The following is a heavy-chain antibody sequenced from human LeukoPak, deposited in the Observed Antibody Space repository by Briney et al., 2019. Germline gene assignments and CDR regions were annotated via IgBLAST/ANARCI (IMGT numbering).Heavy chain of an antibody. D-gene: IGHD6-13*01. Sequence: GGSLRLSCAASGFTFSSYSMNRVRQAPGKGLEWVSYISSSSSTIYYADSVKGRFTISRDNAKNSLYLQMNSLRAEDTAVYYCARGAGIAAAGIGGDYWGQGTLVTVSS. CDR1: GFTFSSYS. J-gene: IGHJ4*02. CDR2: ISSSSSTI. V-gene: IGHV3-48*04. CDR3: ARGAGIAAAGIGGDY.